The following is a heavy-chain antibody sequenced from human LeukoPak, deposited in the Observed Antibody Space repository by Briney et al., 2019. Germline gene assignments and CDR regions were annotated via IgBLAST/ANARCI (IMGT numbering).Heavy chain of an antibody. D-gene: IGHD6-6*01. CDR3: ARGAFEYSTMLSYYYFDY. Sequence: SETLSLTCTVSGGSISSYYWSWIRQPPGKGLEWIGFTYYSGSTNYNPSLKSRVTISVDTSKNQFSLKLSSVTAADTAVYYCARGAFEYSTMLSYYYFDYWGQGTLVTVSS. J-gene: IGHJ4*02. V-gene: IGHV4-59*01. CDR1: GGSISSYY. CDR2: TYYSGST.